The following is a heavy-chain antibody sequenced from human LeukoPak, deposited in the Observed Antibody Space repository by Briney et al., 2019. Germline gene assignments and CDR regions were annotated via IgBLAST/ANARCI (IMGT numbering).Heavy chain of an antibody. CDR3: ARAHSSGYPIGAFDI. J-gene: IGHJ3*02. D-gene: IGHD3-22*01. Sequence: SETLSLTCTVSGGSISSYYWSWIRQPPGKGLEWIGYIYYSGSTNYNPSLKSRVTISVDTSKNQFSLKLSSVTAADTAVYYCARAHSSGYPIGAFDIWGQGTMVTVSS. CDR1: GGSISSYY. V-gene: IGHV4-59*01. CDR2: IYYSGST.